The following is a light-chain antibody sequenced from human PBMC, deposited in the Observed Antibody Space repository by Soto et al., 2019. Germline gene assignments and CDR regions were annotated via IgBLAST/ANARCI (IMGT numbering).Light chain of an antibody. V-gene: IGKV1-5*03. CDR1: QSVSTW. CDR2: KSS. CDR3: QQYDRYPIT. J-gene: IGKJ4*01. Sequence: DSQMTQSPSTLAASVGDRVTITCRASQSVSTWLAWYHQKPGKPPKLLIYKSSILQSGVSSRFSGSGSGTDFTLTISGLQPDDFATYYCQQYDRYPITFGGGTKV.